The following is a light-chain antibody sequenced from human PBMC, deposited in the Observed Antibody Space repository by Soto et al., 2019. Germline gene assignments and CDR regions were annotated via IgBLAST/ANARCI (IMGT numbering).Light chain of an antibody. CDR1: QSVSTK. CDR2: GAS. J-gene: IGKJ1*01. V-gene: IGKV3-15*01. CDR3: QQHDQGWT. Sequence: EMVMTQSPSTLSVSLGERATLACRASQSVSTKLVWYQPKPGQAPRLLIYGASTRATGIPARFSGSGSGTEFPLTISSLQSEDFAVYYCQQHDQGWTFGHGTTVEIK.